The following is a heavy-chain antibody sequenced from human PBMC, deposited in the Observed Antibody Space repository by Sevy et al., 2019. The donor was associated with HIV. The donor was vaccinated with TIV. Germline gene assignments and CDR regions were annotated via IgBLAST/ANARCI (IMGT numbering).Heavy chain of an antibody. J-gene: IGHJ4*02. CDR2: IRPDGSDK. CDR1: GFTFSPYW. Sequence: GGSLRLSCAASGFTFSPYWMTWVRQAPGKGLEWVANIRPDGSDKYYVDSVKGRFTISRDNATNSLYLKMNSLRADDTALYYCARGVGLDCWGQGALVTVSS. CDR3: ARGVGLDC. D-gene: IGHD1-26*01. V-gene: IGHV3-7*01.